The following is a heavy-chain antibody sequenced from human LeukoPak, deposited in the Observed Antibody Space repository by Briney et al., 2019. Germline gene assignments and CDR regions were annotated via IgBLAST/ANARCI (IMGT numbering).Heavy chain of an antibody. V-gene: IGHV4-39*07. J-gene: IGHJ3*01. CDR1: GGSISRSSYY. Sequence: SETLSLTCTVSGGSISRSSYYWGWIRQTPGMGLEWIGSVSYSGNTDYNPSLKSRVTISVDASKNLFSLRLTSVTAADTAVYYCARDYRVSLSDTSPDDAFDVWGQGTVVTVSS. CDR3: ARDYRVSLSDTSPDDAFDV. D-gene: IGHD3-16*02. CDR2: VSYSGNT.